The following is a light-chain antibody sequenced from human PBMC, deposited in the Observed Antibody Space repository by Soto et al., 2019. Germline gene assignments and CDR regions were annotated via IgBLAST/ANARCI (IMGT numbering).Light chain of an antibody. CDR1: QSVSSY. J-gene: IGKJ5*01. CDR3: QQRSNWPPFT. Sequence: PGERATLSFRASQSVSSYLAWYQQKPGQAPRLLIYDASNRATGIPARFSGSGSGTDFTLTISSLEPEDFAVYYCQQRSNWPPFTFGQGTRLEIK. V-gene: IGKV3-11*01. CDR2: DAS.